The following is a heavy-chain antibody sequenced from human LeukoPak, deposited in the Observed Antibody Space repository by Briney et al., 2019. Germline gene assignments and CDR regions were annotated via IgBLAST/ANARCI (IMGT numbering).Heavy chain of an antibody. CDR3: AKDKYTIQRNFFDY. Sequence: GGSLRLSSAASAFSFSDYAMSWVRQAPGKGLEWVSAISGSGGVTYHAESVKGRFTISRDNSKNTLYLQMNSLRAEDTAVYYCAKDKYTIQRNFFDYWGQGTLVTVSS. CDR1: AFSFSDYA. V-gene: IGHV3-23*01. J-gene: IGHJ4*02. CDR2: ISGSGGVT. D-gene: IGHD2-2*02.